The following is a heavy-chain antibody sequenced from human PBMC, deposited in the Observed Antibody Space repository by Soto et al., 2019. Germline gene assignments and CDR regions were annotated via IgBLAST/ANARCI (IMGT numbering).Heavy chain of an antibody. CDR2: IYSGGST. V-gene: IGHV3-66*01. J-gene: IGHJ4*02. D-gene: IGHD3-16*01. CDR1: GFTVSTKY. CDR3: ARDPWAADY. Sequence: ESGGGLVQPGGSLRLSCAASGFTVSTKYMSWVRQAPGKGLEWVPVIYSGGSTFYADSVRGRFTISRDNSKNTVNLQMNSLRAEDTAVYYCARDPWAADYWGQGTLVTVSS.